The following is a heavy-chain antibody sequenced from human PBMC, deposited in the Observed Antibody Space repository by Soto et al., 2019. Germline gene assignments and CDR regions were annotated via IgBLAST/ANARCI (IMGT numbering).Heavy chain of an antibody. Sequence: QVQLVESGGGVVQPGRSLRLSCAASGFTFSNYGMHWVRQAPGKGLEWVALVSNDGSTKYYADSVKGRFTISRDNSKNRLYLEMNSLRVEDTAVYYCAKNEVCGGYGDEFFDYWGQGTLVTVSS. V-gene: IGHV3-30*18. CDR1: GFTFSNYG. D-gene: IGHD4-17*01. CDR2: VSNDGSTK. J-gene: IGHJ4*02. CDR3: AKNEVCGGYGDEFFDY.